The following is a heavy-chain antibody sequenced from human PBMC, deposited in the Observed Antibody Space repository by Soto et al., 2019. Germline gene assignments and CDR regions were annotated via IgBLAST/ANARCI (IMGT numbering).Heavy chain of an antibody. CDR2: ISYDGSNK. D-gene: IGHD4-17*01. CDR3: ARAPGDYVGYYYGMDV. CDR1: GFTFSSYG. J-gene: IGHJ6*02. Sequence: GVSLRLSCAASGFTFSSYGIHWVSQAQGKGLEWVAVISYDGSNKYYADSVKGRFTISRDNSKNTLYLQMNSLRAEDTAVYYCARAPGDYVGYYYGMDVCAHG. V-gene: IGHV3-30*19.